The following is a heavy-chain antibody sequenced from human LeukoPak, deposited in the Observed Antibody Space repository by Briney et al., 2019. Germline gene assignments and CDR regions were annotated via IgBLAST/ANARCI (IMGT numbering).Heavy chain of an antibody. V-gene: IGHV4-39*07. CDR1: GGSISSSSYY. CDR3: ARGLSGLLDY. Sequence: SETLSLTCAVSGGSISSSSYYWGWIRQPPGKGLEWIGSIYYSGSTYYNPSLKSRVTISVDTSKNQFSLKLSSVTAADTAVYYCARGLSGLLDYWGQGTLVTVSS. CDR2: IYYSGST. J-gene: IGHJ4*02. D-gene: IGHD2-21*01.